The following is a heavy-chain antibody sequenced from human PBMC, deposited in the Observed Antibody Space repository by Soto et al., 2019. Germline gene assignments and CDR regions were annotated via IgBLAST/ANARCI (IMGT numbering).Heavy chain of an antibody. CDR3: ARQQYYDSRGLFDY. V-gene: IGHV4-39*01. Sequence: ETLXLTCXXXXGSINNXXXXXGWIRQPPGKELEWIGSISYSGRTYDNPSLKSRVTISSDTSNNQFSLKLSSVTAADTAVYYCARQQYYDSRGLFDYWGQGTLVTVSS. CDR1: XGSINNXXXX. J-gene: IGHJ4*02. CDR2: ISYSGRT. D-gene: IGHD3-22*01.